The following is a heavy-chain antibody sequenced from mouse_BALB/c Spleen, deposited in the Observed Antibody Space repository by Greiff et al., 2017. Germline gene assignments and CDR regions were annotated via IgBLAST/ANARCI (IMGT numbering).Heavy chain of an antibody. D-gene: IGHD2-4*01. J-gene: IGHJ2*01. CDR1: GFTFSSFG. V-gene: IGHV5-17*02. Sequence: EVKVVESGGGLVQPGGSRKLSCAASGFTFSSFGMHWVRQAPEKGLEWVAYISSGSSTIYYADTVKGRFTISRDNPKNTLFLQMTSLRSEDTAMYYCARRGMITTGYFDDWGQGTTLTVSS. CDR2: ISSGSSTI. CDR3: ARRGMITTGYFDD.